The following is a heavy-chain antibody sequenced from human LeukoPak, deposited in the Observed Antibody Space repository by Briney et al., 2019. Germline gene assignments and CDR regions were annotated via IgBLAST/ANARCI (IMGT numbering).Heavy chain of an antibody. CDR1: GGSISRGSYY. CDR2: IYTSGRT. V-gene: IGHV4-61*02. Sequence: SETLSLTCTVSGGSISRGSYYWSWIRQPAGKGLEWIGRIYTSGRTNYNPSLKSRVTVSVDTSKNQFSLKLSSVTAADTAVYYCARAVGYYGSGSYYKDYYYYYMDVWGKGTTVTISS. CDR3: ARAVGYYGSGSYYKDYYYYYMDV. D-gene: IGHD3-10*01. J-gene: IGHJ6*03.